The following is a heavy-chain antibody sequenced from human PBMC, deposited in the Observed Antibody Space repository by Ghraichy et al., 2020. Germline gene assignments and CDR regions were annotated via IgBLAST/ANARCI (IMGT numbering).Heavy chain of an antibody. D-gene: IGHD3-3*01. CDR1: GFTFSGSA. CDR3: THDFWSGYYSDY. CDR2: IRSKANSYAT. V-gene: IGHV3-73*01. J-gene: IGHJ4*02. Sequence: GGSLRLSCAASGFTFSGSAMHWVRQASGKGLEWVGRIRSKANSYATAYAASVKGRFTISRDDSKNTAYLQMNSLKTEDTAVYYCTHDFWSGYYSDYWGQETLVTVSS.